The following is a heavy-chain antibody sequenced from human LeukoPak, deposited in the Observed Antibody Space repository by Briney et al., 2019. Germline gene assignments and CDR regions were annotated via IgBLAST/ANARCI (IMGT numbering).Heavy chain of an antibody. D-gene: IGHD6-19*01. CDR3: ARDHTVGQWPTHFDY. CDR2: IKQDGSEK. CDR1: GFTFSSHW. V-gene: IGHV3-7*01. Sequence: GGSLRLSCAASGFTFSSHWMNWVRQAPGKGLERVANIKQDGSEKYYVDSVKGRFTISRDNAKNSLYLQMNSLRAEDTAVYYCARDHTVGQWPTHFDYWGQGTLVTVSS. J-gene: IGHJ4*02.